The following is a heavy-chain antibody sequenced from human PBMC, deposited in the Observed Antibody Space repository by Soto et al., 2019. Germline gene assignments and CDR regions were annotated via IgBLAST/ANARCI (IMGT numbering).Heavy chain of an antibody. J-gene: IGHJ4*02. Sequence: SETLSLTCPVSGDSITTNGYYWGWIRQPPGKGLQWIGNVYWTGSTFSHPSLTSRVFISVDTSKNEFSLRLTSVTAADTAVYYCARSHYTYGLLIDYWGPGTLVTVSS. CDR3: ARSHYTYGLLIDY. CDR2: VYWTGST. D-gene: IGHD2-8*01. V-gene: IGHV4-39*01. CDR1: GDSITTNGYY.